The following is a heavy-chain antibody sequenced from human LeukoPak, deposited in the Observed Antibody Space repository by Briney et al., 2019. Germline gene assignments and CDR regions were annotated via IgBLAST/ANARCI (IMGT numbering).Heavy chain of an antibody. V-gene: IGHV1-2*06. J-gene: IGHJ5*02. CDR1: GYTFTGYY. D-gene: IGHD2-2*02. Sequence: ASVKVSCKASGYTFTGYYMHWVRQAPGQGLEWMGRINPNSGGTNYAQKFQGRVTMTRDTSISTAYMELSRLRSDDTAVYYCARPYCSSTSCYKSRAWWFDPWGQGTLVTVSS. CDR3: ARPYCSSTSCYKSRAWWFDP. CDR2: INPNSGGT.